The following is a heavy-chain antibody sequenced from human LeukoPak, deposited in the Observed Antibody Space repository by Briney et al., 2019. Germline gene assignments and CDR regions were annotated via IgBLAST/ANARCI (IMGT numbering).Heavy chain of an antibody. Sequence: SETLSLTCTVSGGSISSYYWSWIRQPAGKGLEWIGRIYTSGSTNYNPSLKSRVTMSVDTSKNQFSLKLSSVTAADTAVYYCVRVPSKSRGYSYLNWFDPWGQGTLVTVSS. CDR1: GGSISSYY. CDR3: VRVPSKSRGYSYLNWFDP. D-gene: IGHD5-18*01. CDR2: IYTSGST. V-gene: IGHV4-4*07. J-gene: IGHJ5*02.